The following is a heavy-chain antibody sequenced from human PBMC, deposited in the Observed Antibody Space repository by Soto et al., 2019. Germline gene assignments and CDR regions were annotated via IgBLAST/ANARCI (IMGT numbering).Heavy chain of an antibody. D-gene: IGHD2-21*02. V-gene: IGHV3-33*01. CDR1: GFTFSSYG. Sequence: GGALRLSCAASGFTFSSYGLHWVRQAPGKGLEWVAVIWYDGSNKYYADSVKGRFTISRDKSNNQFPLNLSSVTAADTAVYYCARGSFVTHYYYYHMDVWGKGTPVTVSS. CDR3: ARGSFVTHYYYYHMDV. CDR2: IWYDGSNK. J-gene: IGHJ6*03.